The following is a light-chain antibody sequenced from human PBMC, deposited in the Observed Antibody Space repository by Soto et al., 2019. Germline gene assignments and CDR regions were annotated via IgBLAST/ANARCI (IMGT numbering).Light chain of an antibody. CDR3: XQXXXXXXT. J-gene: IGKJ1*01. CDR1: QSVSRTY. Sequence: EIVSPQSPGTLSLSPRERATRPCRSSQSVSRTYLAWYQQRPGQAPRLLIYGASSRATGIPDRFSGSGSGTDFTLTISRLEPEDFAVXXXXQXXXXXXTXGQGTKVDIK. V-gene: IGKV3-20*01. CDR2: GAS.